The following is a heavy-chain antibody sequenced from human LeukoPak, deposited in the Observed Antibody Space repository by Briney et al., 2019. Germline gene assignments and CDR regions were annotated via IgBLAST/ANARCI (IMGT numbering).Heavy chain of an antibody. J-gene: IGHJ4*02. CDR2: IRYDGSHK. D-gene: IGHD3-16*01. Sequence: GGSLRLSCAASGFTFSSYGMHWVRQPPGKGLEWVAFIRYDGSHKYYADSVKGRFTISRDNSKNTLYLQMNSLRAEDTAVYYCARDGGWQDDYWGQGTLVTVSS. CDR3: ARDGGWQDDY. CDR1: GFTFSSYG. V-gene: IGHV3-30*02.